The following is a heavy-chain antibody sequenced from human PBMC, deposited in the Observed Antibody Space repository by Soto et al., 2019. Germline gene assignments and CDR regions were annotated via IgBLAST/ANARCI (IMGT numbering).Heavy chain of an antibody. D-gene: IGHD3-10*01. CDR1: GFSFSHYW. V-gene: IGHV3-74*01. CDR3: ADSWLPTSY. CDR2: ISPDGRTT. Sequence: GGTLRLSCAASGFSFSHYWMHWVRQAPGKGLVWVSRISPDGRTTTYADSVKGRFTISSDNAKSTLYLQMNSLTVEDGAVYYCADSWLPTSYWGPGTLVTVSS. J-gene: IGHJ4*02.